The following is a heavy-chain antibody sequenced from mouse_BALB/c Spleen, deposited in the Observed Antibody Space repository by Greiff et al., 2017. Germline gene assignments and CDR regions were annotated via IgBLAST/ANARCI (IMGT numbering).Heavy chain of an antibody. J-gene: IGHJ2*01. CDR2: IDPANGNT. CDR1: GFNIKDTY. CDR3: AAWGAEFFDC. Sequence: VQLQQSGAELVKPGASVKLSCTASGFNIKDTYMHWVKQRPEQGLEWIGRIDPANGNTKYDPKFQGKATITADTSSNTAYLQLSSLTSEDTAVYYWAAWGAEFFDCWGEGTAVTVSS. V-gene: IGHV14-3*02. D-gene: IGHD6-1*01.